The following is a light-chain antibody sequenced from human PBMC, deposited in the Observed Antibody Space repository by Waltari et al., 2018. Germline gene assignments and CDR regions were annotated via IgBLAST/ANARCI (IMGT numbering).Light chain of an antibody. CDR3: QVWLSSSDHPV. Sequence: SYVLTQPPSVSVAPGKTARITCGGSNIGTKSVHWYQQQPGQAPLLVIYYDSDRPSGVPERFSGSNSGNPATLTITRVEAGDEADYYCQVWLSSSDHPVFGGGTKLTVL. J-gene: IGLJ2*01. CDR1: NIGTKS. CDR2: YDS. V-gene: IGLV3-21*04.